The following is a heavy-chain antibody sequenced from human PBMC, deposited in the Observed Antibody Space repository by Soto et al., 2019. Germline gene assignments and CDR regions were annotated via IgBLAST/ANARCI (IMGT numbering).Heavy chain of an antibody. CDR3: ESSYGSGYRAFDS. V-gene: IGHV1-69*02. Sequence: QVQLVQSGAEVKRPGSSVKVSCKASGDTFNFYSINWVRQAPGLGLEWMGRVNPIVSMSNYAQKFQGRVTMTADKSTSTAYMELSSLRSEDTAIYYCESSYGSGYRAFDSWGQGALGTVSS. CDR2: VNPIVSMS. J-gene: IGHJ4*02. CDR1: GDTFNFYS. D-gene: IGHD3-10*01.